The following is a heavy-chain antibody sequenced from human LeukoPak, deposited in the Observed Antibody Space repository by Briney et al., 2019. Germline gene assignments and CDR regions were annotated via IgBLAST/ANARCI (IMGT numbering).Heavy chain of an antibody. CDR1: GGSISGYY. D-gene: IGHD3-22*01. V-gene: IGHV4-4*07. CDR2: IYTSGST. J-gene: IGHJ4*02. Sequence: SSETLSLTCSVSGGSISGYYWSWIRQPAGKGLEWIGRIYTSGSTNYNPSLKSRVTISVDTSKNQFSLKLSSVTAADTAVYYCARGKIVAPPPFDYWGQGTLVTVSS. CDR3: ARGKIVAPPPFDY.